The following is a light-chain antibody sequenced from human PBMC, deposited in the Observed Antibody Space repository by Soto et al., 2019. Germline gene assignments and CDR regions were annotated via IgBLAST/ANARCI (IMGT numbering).Light chain of an antibody. CDR3: QHYSSYSQT. Sequence: DIQMTQSPSTLSASVGDRVTITCRVSQSISSWLAWYQQKPGKAPKLLIYEASTLQSGVPSRFSGRGSGTQFTLTISSLQPDDSATYYCQHYSSYSQTFGQGTKVDIK. CDR2: EAS. J-gene: IGKJ1*01. CDR1: QSISSW. V-gene: IGKV1-5*01.